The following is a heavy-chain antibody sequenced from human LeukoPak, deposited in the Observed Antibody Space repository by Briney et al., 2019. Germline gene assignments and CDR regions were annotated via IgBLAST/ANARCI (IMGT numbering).Heavy chain of an antibody. J-gene: IGHJ6*02. CDR3: AKDAYGSPLSYYYGMDV. CDR2: ISYDGSNK. D-gene: IGHD3-10*01. V-gene: IGHV3-30*18. Sequence: GGSLRLSCAASGFTFSSYGMHWVRQALGKGLEWVAVISYDGSNKYYADSVKGRFTNSRDNSKNTLYLQMNSLRAEDTAVYYCAKDAYGSPLSYYYGMDVWGQGTTVTVSS. CDR1: GFTFSSYG.